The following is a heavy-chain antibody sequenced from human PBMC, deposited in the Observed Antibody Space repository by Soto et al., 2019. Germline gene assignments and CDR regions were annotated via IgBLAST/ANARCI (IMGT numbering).Heavy chain of an antibody. V-gene: IGHV4-39*01. D-gene: IGHD6-13*01. Sequence: SETLSLTCTVSGGSISSSSYYWGWIRQPPGKGLEWIGSIYYSGSTYYNPSLKSRVTISVDTSKNQFSQKLSSVTAADTAVYYCARHLDGYSSSWSPEGAFDIWGQGTMVTVSS. CDR2: IYYSGST. J-gene: IGHJ3*02. CDR3: ARHLDGYSSSWSPEGAFDI. CDR1: GGSISSSSYY.